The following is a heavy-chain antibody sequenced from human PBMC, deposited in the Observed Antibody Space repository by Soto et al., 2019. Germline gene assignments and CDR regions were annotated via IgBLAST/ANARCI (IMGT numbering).Heavy chain of an antibody. CDR3: AKLLVLVVPAAMRGGDDY. V-gene: IGHV3-30*18. Sequence: GGSLPLSCGGSGLTYGSYSVNSDRQAPGKGLEWVSVIRCGGSNKYYADSVKGRFTISRDNSKNTLYLQMNSLRAEDTAVYYCAKLLVLVVPAAMRGGDDYWGQGTLVTVSS. J-gene: IGHJ4*02. D-gene: IGHD2-2*01. CDR2: IRCGGSNK. CDR1: GLTYGSYS.